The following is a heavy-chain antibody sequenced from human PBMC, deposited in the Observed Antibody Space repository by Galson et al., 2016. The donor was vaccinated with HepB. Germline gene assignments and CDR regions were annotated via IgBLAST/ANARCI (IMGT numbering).Heavy chain of an antibody. CDR1: GFTFRTYW. CDR2: IHSDGTTT. J-gene: IGHJ3*02. CDR3: ARGGRENIDI. V-gene: IGHV3-74*01. D-gene: IGHD3-16*01. Sequence: SLRLSCAASGFTFRTYWMHYVRQAPGKGLVWVSFIHSDGTTTNYADFVEGRFTISRDNAKNTLYLQMNNLRVEDTAVYYCARGGRENIDIWGQGTMVTVSS.